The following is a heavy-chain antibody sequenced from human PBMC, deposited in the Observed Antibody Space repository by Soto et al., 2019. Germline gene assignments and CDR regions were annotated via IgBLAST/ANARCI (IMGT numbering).Heavy chain of an antibody. V-gene: IGHV4-61*01. CDR1: GGSVSSGSYY. Sequence: PSETLSLTCTVSGGSVSSGSYYWSWIRQPPGKGLEWIGYIYYSGSTNYNPSLKSRVTISVDTSKNQFSLKLSSVTAADTAVYYCARDSSSSWFDPWGQGTLVTVPS. J-gene: IGHJ5*02. CDR2: IYYSGST. D-gene: IGHD6-6*01. CDR3: ARDSSSSWFDP.